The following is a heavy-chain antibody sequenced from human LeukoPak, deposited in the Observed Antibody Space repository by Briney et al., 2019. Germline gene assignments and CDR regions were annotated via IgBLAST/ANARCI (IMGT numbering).Heavy chain of an antibody. CDR3: ARTPNIVVVVAHAFDI. Sequence: SETLSLTCAVSGGSISSSNWWSWIRQAPGKGLEWIGEIYHSGSTNYNPSLKSRVTISVDKSKNQFSRKLSSVTAADTAVYYCARTPNIVVVVAHAFDIWGQGTMVTVSS. V-gene: IGHV4-4*02. J-gene: IGHJ3*02. CDR2: IYHSGST. CDR1: GGSISSSNW. D-gene: IGHD2-15*01.